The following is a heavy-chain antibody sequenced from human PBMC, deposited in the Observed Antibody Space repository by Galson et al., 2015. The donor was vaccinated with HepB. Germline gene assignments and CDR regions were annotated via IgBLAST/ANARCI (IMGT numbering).Heavy chain of an antibody. D-gene: IGHD3-16*01. V-gene: IGHV1-18*01. Sequence: SAKVSCKASGYTFTTYGINWLRQAPGQGLEWMGRISTYNGNTNYAQKFQGRVTMTTDTSTNTAYMELRSLRSDDGAIYYCARGGMATRGGPTFDYWGQGTLVTVSS. J-gene: IGHJ4*02. CDR1: GYTFTTYG. CDR2: ISTYNGNT. CDR3: ARGGMATRGGPTFDY.